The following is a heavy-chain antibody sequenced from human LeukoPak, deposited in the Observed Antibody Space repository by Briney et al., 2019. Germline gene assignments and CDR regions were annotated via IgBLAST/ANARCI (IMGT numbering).Heavy chain of an antibody. CDR3: VRDEGDAYYIY. V-gene: IGHV3-7*01. CDR1: GFTFSKHW. Sequence: GASLRLSCAASGFTFSKHWMTWVRQAPGQGLEWVANINEDGSDKYYLGSVRGRFTISRDNARDSLFLKMNSLRVDDTAVYYCVRDEGDAYYIYWGQGTLVTVSS. CDR2: INEDGSDK. D-gene: IGHD1-26*01. J-gene: IGHJ4*02.